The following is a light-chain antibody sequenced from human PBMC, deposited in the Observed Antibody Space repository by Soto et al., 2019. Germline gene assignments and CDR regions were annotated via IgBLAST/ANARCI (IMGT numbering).Light chain of an antibody. J-gene: IGKJ5*01. V-gene: IGKV3-20*01. CDR2: GAS. CDR3: QQYGSSPIT. CDR1: QSVSSSY. Sequence: EIVLTQSPGTLSLSPGERATLSCRASQSVSSSYLAWYQQKPGQAPRLLIYGASSRATGIPDRFSGSGSGTDLTLTTSRLETEDFAVYYCQQYGSSPITFGLGTRLEIK.